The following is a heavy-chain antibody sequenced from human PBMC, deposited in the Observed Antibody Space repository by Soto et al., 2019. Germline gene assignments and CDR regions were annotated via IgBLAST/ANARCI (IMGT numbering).Heavy chain of an antibody. V-gene: IGHV1-8*01. Sequence: ASVKVSCKASGYTFTSYDINWVRQATGQGLEWMGWMNPNSGNTGYAQKFQGRVTMTRNTSISTAYMELSSLRSEDTAVYYCAIGPDIVVVVAAYYFDYWGQGTLVTVSS. CDR3: AIGPDIVVVVAAYYFDY. CDR2: MNPNSGNT. D-gene: IGHD2-15*01. CDR1: GYTFTSYD. J-gene: IGHJ4*02.